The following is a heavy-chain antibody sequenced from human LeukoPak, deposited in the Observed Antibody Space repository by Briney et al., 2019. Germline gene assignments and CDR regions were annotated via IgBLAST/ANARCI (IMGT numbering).Heavy chain of an antibody. D-gene: IGHD6-19*01. CDR1: GDSVSSNNAG. V-gene: IGHV6-1*01. CDR2: TYYRSKWYS. CDR3: ARAVAGRLDY. Sequence: SQTLSLTCAIPGDSVSSNNAGWTWIRQSPSRGLEWLGRTYYRSKWYSDYAVSVKSRITISPDTSKNQFSLQLNSVTPEDTAVYYCARAVAGRLDYWGQGTLVTVSS. J-gene: IGHJ4*02.